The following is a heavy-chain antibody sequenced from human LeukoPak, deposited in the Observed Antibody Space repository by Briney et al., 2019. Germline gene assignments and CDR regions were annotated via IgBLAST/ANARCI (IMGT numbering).Heavy chain of an antibody. CDR2: INPNSGGT. V-gene: IGHV1-2*04. CDR3: ARRADTAMVIFDY. CDR1: GYTFTGYY. Sequence: RASVKVSCKASGYTFTGYYMHWVRQAPGQGLEWMGWINPNSGGTNYAQKFQGWVTMTRDTSISTAYMELSRLRSDDTAVYYCARRADTAMVIFDYWGQGTLVTVSS. D-gene: IGHD5-18*01. J-gene: IGHJ4*02.